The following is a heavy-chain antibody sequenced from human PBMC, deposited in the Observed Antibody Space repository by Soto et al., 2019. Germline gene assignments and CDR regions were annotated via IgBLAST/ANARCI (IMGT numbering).Heavy chain of an antibody. Sequence: EVQLVESGGGLVQPGGSLRLSCAASGFTFSSYEMNWVRQAPGKGLEWVSYISSSGSTVYYADSVKGRFTISRDNAKNSLYLQMNSLRAEDTAVYYCARAVHTRPNYARTFDYWGQGTLVTVSS. CDR1: GFTFSSYE. CDR2: ISSSGSTV. J-gene: IGHJ4*02. CDR3: ARAVHTRPNYARTFDY. V-gene: IGHV3-48*03. D-gene: IGHD4-4*01.